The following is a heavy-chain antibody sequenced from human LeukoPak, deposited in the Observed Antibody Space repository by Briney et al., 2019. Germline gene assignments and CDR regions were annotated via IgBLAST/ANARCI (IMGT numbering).Heavy chain of an antibody. V-gene: IGHV4-59*12. J-gene: IGHJ5*01. CDR3: AGDMRGSAKVWFDS. CDR2: VHYSGTT. Sequence: SSETLSLTCTVSGGSISDYYWNWIRQPPAQGLEWVAYVHYSGTTKYNPSLQSRVTTAADMSKKEVSLRLDSVTAADTAVYYCAGDMRGSAKVWFDSWGQGVQVIVSS. D-gene: IGHD3-10*01. CDR1: GGSISDYY.